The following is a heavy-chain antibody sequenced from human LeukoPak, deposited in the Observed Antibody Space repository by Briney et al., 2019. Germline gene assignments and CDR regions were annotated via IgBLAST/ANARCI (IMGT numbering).Heavy chain of an antibody. Sequence: SETLSLTCTVSGGSISSSSYYWGWIRQPPGKGLEWIGSIYYSGSTYYNPSLKSRVTISIDTSKNQFSLKLSSVTAADTAVYYCARHDTGDYGDYLGLFDYWGQGTLVTVSS. V-gene: IGHV4-39*01. CDR2: IYYSGST. J-gene: IGHJ4*02. CDR1: GGSISSSSYY. D-gene: IGHD4-17*01. CDR3: ARHDTGDYGDYLGLFDY.